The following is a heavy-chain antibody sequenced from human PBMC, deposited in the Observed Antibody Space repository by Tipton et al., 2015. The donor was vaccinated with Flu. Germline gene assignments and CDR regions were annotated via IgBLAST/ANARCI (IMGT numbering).Heavy chain of an antibody. CDR1: GGFFSGYY. V-gene: IGHV4-34*01. Sequence: TLSLTCAVYGGFFSGYYWSWIRQPPGEGLEWIGEINHSGTTHYKPSLKSRLTISVDASKNQFSLRLNSVTAADTAVYYCARDRVVGAAAGYYYYYYGMDVWGHGTTVTVSS. CDR2: INHSGTT. D-gene: IGHD1-26*01. J-gene: IGHJ6*02. CDR3: ARDRVVGAAAGYYYYYYGMDV.